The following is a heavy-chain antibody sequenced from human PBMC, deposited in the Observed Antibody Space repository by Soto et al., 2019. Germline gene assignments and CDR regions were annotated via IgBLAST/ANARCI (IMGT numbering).Heavy chain of an antibody. Sequence: QAPGKGLEWVSTIGGSGGTTYYADSVKGRFTISRDNSKNTLYLHMSRLRVEDTAVYYCAKPGSSSWYNSWGQGTLVTVSS. V-gene: IGHV3-23*01. D-gene: IGHD6-13*01. J-gene: IGHJ5*01. CDR3: AKPGSSSWYNS. CDR2: IGGSGGTT.